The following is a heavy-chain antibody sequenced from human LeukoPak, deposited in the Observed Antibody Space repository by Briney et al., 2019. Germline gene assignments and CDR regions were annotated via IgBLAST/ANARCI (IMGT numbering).Heavy chain of an antibody. V-gene: IGHV4-4*07. CDR3: ARYGYYGSGRFMDV. CDR2: MHANGYT. CDR1: GVSISSYY. J-gene: IGHJ6*03. D-gene: IGHD3-10*01. Sequence: PSETLSLTCTVSGVSISSYYWSWIRQPAGKGLEWIGRMHANGYTDHCPSLKSRLTMSVDTSKKQFSLRLSSVTAADTAVYFCARYGYYGSGRFMDVWGKGTTVIVSS.